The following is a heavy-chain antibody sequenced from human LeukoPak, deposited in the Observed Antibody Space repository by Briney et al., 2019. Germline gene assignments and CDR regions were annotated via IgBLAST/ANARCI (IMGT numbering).Heavy chain of an antibody. V-gene: IGHV4-39*01. CDR2: ISYSGST. CDR1: GGSISTSTYY. D-gene: IGHD1-26*01. J-gene: IGHJ2*01. CDR3: ARRVYSGSYNWYFDL. Sequence: SETLSLTCTVSGGSISTSTYYWGWIRQPPGKGLERIGSISYSGSTYNNPSLKNRVTISVDPSKNQFSLKLSSVTAPDTAVYYCARRVYSGSYNWYFDLWGRGTLVTVSS.